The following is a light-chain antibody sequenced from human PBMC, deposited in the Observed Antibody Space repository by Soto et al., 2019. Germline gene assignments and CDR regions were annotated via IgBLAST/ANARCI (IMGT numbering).Light chain of an antibody. CDR3: GTWDSRLSAVV. CDR1: SSNIGNNY. CDR2: DNN. V-gene: IGLV1-51*01. Sequence: QSVLTQPPSVSAAPGQKVTISCSGSSSNIGNNYVSWYQQFPGTAPKLLIYDNNKRPSGIPDRSSGSKSGTSATLDITGLQTGDEADYYCGTWDSRLSAVVFGGGTKLTVL. J-gene: IGLJ2*01.